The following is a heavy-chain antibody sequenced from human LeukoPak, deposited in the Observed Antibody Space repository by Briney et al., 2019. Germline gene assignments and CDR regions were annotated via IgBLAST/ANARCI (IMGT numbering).Heavy chain of an antibody. CDR1: GFTFNNYD. CDR2: IYGGGETT. CDR3: ARDYADYVGYFFFDY. V-gene: IGHV3-23*01. Sequence: GGSLRLSCAASGFTFNNYDMNWVRQAPGKGLEWVSSIYGGGETTYYADSAKGRFTISRDNSQNTLYLQMNSLRAEDTAVYYCARDYADYVGYFFFDYWGQGTLVTVSS. D-gene: IGHD4-17*01. J-gene: IGHJ4*02.